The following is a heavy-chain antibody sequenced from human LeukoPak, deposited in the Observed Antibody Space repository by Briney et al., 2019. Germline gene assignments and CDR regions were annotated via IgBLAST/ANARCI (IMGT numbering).Heavy chain of an antibody. CDR3: ARHQCGYNFGPFDY. Sequence: SETLSLTCTVSGGSISSYYWSWIRQPPGKGLGWIGYIYYSGSTNYNPSLKSRVTISVDTSKNQFSLKLSSVTAADTAVYYCARHQCGYNFGPFDYWGQGALVTVSS. CDR2: IYYSGST. D-gene: IGHD5-18*01. V-gene: IGHV4-59*08. J-gene: IGHJ4*02. CDR1: GGSISSYY.